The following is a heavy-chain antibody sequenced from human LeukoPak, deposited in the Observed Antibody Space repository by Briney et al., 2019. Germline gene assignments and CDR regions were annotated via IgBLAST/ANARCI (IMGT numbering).Heavy chain of an antibody. Sequence: PGGSLRLSCAASGFTFSNYHMHWVRQAPGKGLEWVAVISYDEINKYYADSVKGRFTISRDNSKNTLYLQMNSLRAGDTAVYYCARATYYYAGSGYDPYHFDNWGPGTLVTVSS. D-gene: IGHD3-22*01. J-gene: IGHJ4*02. CDR2: ISYDEINK. V-gene: IGHV3-30*04. CDR1: GFTFSNYH. CDR3: ARATYYYAGSGYDPYHFDN.